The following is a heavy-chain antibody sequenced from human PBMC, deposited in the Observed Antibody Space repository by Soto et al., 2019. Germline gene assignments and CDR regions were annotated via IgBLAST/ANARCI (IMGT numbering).Heavy chain of an antibody. Sequence: SETLSLTCAVYGGSFSGYYWSWIRQPPGKGLEWIGEINHSGSTNYNPSLKSRVTISVDTSKNQFSLKLSSVTAADTAVYYCARSGYSYGDNWFDPWGQGTLVTVSS. CDR1: GGSFSGYY. J-gene: IGHJ5*02. CDR3: ARSGYSYGDNWFDP. V-gene: IGHV4-34*01. D-gene: IGHD5-18*01. CDR2: INHSGST.